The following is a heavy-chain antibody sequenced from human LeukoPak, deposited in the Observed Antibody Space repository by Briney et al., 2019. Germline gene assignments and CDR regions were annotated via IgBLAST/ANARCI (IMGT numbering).Heavy chain of an antibody. CDR3: ARGFDAHNAFDI. Sequence: NPSETLSLTCTVSGGPISSYYWSWIRQPPGKGLEWIGYIYYSGSTSYNPSLKSRITISVDTSKNQFSLKLTSVTAADTAVYYCARGFDAHNAFDIWGQGTMVTVSS. J-gene: IGHJ3*02. CDR1: GGPISSYY. V-gene: IGHV4-59*08. D-gene: IGHD3-9*01. CDR2: IYYSGST.